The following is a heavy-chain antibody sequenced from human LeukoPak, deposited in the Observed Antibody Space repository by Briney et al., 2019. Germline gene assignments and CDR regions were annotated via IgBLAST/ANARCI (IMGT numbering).Heavy chain of an antibody. V-gene: IGHV4-34*01. CDR2: IYESGTT. CDR3: ARGAWATRLGS. Sequence: SSETLSPTCAVYGESLNSYYWSWVRQPPGEGLEWIGEIYESGTTEYNPSLKSRVTISMVPSKQQFSLSLSSVTAADTAVYYCARGAWATRLGSWGLGTPVIVSS. D-gene: IGHD2-15*01. J-gene: IGHJ4*02. CDR1: GESLNSYY.